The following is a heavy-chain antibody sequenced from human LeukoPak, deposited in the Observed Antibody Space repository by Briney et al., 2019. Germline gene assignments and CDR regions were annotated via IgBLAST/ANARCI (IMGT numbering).Heavy chain of an antibody. CDR3: AKAGCSGGSCYNYFYYYYYMDV. CDR1: GFSFKDYN. J-gene: IGHJ6*03. V-gene: IGHV3-NL1*01. CDR2: LYSDGST. Sequence: GGSLRLSCAASGFSFKDYNMHWVRQAPGKGLEWVSVLYSDGSTYYEDSVKGRFTISRDNSKNTLYLQMNSLRAEDTAVYYCAKAGCSGGSCYNYFYYYYYMDVWGKGTTVTISS. D-gene: IGHD2-15*01.